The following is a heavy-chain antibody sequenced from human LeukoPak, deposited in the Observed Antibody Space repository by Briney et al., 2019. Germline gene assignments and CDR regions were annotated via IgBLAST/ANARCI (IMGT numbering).Heavy chain of an antibody. CDR3: ARSFQAYYYDSSGYEYYFDY. CDR2: INPKSGGT. J-gene: IGHJ4*02. CDR1: GYSFIDYY. Sequence: ASVKVSCKASGYSFIDYYMHWVRQAPGQGLEWMGWINPKSGGTNYAQKFQGRVTMTRDTSISTAYMELSRLRSDDTAVYYCARSFQAYYYDSSGYEYYFDYWGQGTLVTVSS. V-gene: IGHV1-2*02. D-gene: IGHD3-22*01.